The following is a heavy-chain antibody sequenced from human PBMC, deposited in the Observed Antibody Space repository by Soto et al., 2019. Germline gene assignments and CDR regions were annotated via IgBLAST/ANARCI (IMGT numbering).Heavy chain of an antibody. V-gene: IGHV3-11*04. CDR1: GFTFSDYY. D-gene: IGHD5-18*01. CDR3: AREYQEYSVVLRHYSYGMDV. Sequence: GGSLPVSCASSGFTFSDYYMSWIRQAPGKGLEWVSYVSSSGSTIYYADSVNGRFTISRDISKNTVHLHMNSLRGEDAAVYYCAREYQEYSVVLRHYSYGMDVWGQGTTVTVS. J-gene: IGHJ6*02. CDR2: VSSSGSTI.